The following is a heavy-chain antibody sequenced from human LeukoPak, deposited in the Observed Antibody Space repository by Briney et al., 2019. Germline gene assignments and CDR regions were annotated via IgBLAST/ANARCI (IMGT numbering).Heavy chain of an antibody. CDR1: GFTLSSYE. CDR3: ARDNSVGDIAWWFDP. D-gene: IGHD3-10*01. Sequence: PGGSLRLSCTASGFTLSSYEMSWIRQAPGKGLEWVSSIDYSGGETHYADSVKGRFTISRDNSKNTLYLQMNSLRAEDTAVYYCARDNSVGDIAWWFDPWGQGTLVTVSS. J-gene: IGHJ5*02. V-gene: IGHV3-66*01. CDR2: IDYSGGET.